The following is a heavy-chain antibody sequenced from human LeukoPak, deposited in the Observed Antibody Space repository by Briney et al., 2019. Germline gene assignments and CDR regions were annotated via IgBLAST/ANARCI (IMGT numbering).Heavy chain of an antibody. CDR1: VGSIISSIYY. CDR2: IYLSGST. CDR3: TRHQWWLAPRNFDY. V-gene: IGHV4-39*01. J-gene: IGHJ4*02. Sequence: SETLSLTCTVSVGSIISSIYYCGWIRQPPGKGLEWIGSIYLSGSTYYNPSLKSRVTISVDTPKNQFSLKLSSVTAADMAVYYCTRHQWWLAPRNFDYWGQGTLVTVSS. D-gene: IGHD2-8*01.